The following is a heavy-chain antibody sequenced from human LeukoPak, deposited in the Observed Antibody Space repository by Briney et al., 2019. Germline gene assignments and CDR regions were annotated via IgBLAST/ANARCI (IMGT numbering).Heavy chain of an antibody. CDR3: ARGGAKLRYFDWPRPNDNWFDP. V-gene: IGHV4-30-2*01. J-gene: IGHJ5*02. CDR2: IYHSGST. CDR1: GGSISSGGYS. Sequence: PSQTLSLTCAVSGGSISSGGYSWSWIRQPPGKGLEWIGYIYHSGSTYYNPSLKSRVTISVDRSKNQFPLKLSSVTAADTAVYYCARGGAKLRYFDWPRPNDNWFDPWGQGTLVTVSS. D-gene: IGHD3-9*01.